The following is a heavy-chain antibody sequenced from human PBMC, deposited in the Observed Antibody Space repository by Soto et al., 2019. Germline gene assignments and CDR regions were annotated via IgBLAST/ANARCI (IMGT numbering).Heavy chain of an antibody. D-gene: IGHD3-16*01. V-gene: IGHV5-10-1*01. CDR3: ARHLYHNRNYLDALDV. CDR1: GYSFTTFW. Sequence: PGESLKITCNVSGYSFTTFWISWVRQMPEKGLEWMGRLDPADSFTNYSPSFQGHVTISVDKSINTAYLQWSSLKASDTAIYYCARHLYHNRNYLDALDVWGQGTMVTVSS. J-gene: IGHJ3*01. CDR2: LDPADSFT.